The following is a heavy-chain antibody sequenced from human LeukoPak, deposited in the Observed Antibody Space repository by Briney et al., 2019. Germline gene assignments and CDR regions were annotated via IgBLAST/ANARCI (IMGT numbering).Heavy chain of an antibody. V-gene: IGHV3-49*04. CDR3: TRDRRDGYNVVYFDL. J-gene: IGHJ2*01. Sequence: GSLRLSCTASGFPIFEYAMTWVRQAPGRGLWWLGFIRSKSYRETAQDVASVRGRFTISRDDSKRVTYLQMDSLRIEDTAVYFCTRDRRDGYNVVYFDLWGRGTLVSVSS. CDR2: IRSKSYRETA. D-gene: IGHD5-24*01. CDR1: GFPIFEYA.